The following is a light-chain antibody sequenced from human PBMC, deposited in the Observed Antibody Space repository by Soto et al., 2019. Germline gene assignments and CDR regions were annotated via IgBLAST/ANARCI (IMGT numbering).Light chain of an antibody. CDR3: QQRSSWPIT. J-gene: IGKJ4*01. Sequence: EIVLTQSPATLSLSPGERATLSCRASQSVSSYLAWYQQKPGQAPRLLIYDASNRATGIPARFSGSGSGTDFILTISSLDPEDFAVYYCQQRSSWPITFGGGTKVEIK. CDR1: QSVSSY. CDR2: DAS. V-gene: IGKV3-11*01.